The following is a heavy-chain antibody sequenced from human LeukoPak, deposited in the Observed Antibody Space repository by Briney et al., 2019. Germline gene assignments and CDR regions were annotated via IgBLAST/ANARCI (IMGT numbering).Heavy chain of an antibody. V-gene: IGHV1-18*01. CDR1: GYTFTSYG. CDR3: ARDLWHDFWSGYRLDGRNAFDI. D-gene: IGHD3-3*01. J-gene: IGHJ3*02. Sequence: ASVKVSCKASGYTFTSYGISWVRQAPGQGLEWMGWISAYNGNTNYAQKLQGRVTMTTDTSTSTAYMELRSLRSDDTAVYYCARDLWHDFWSGYRLDGRNAFDIWGQGTMVTVSS. CDR2: ISAYNGNT.